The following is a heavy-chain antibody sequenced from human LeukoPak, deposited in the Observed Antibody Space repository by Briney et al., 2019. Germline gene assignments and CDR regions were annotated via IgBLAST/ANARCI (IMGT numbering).Heavy chain of an antibody. D-gene: IGHD1-26*01. J-gene: IGHJ4*02. CDR3: ARGTLVGARVDY. CDR2: IYHSGST. V-gene: IGHV4-38-2*02. CDR1: GYSISSGYY. Sequence: SETLSLTCTVSGYSISSGYYWGWIRQPPGKGLEWIGSIYHSGSTYYNPSLKSQVTISVDTSKNQFSLKLSSVTAADTAVYYCARGTLVGARVDYWGQGTLVTVSS.